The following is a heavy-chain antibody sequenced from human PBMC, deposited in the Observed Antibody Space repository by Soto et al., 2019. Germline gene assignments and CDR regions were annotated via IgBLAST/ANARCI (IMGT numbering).Heavy chain of an antibody. CDR1: GYTFTSYA. D-gene: IGHD2-21*02. CDR3: ARAWVVVTAPDY. Sequence: QVQLVQSGAEEKKPGASVKVSCKASGYTFTSYAMHWVRQAPGQRLEWMGWINAGNGNTKYSQKFQGRVTITRDTSASTAYMELSSLRSEDTAVYYCARAWVVVTAPDYWGQGTLVTVYS. CDR2: INAGNGNT. J-gene: IGHJ4*02. V-gene: IGHV1-3*05.